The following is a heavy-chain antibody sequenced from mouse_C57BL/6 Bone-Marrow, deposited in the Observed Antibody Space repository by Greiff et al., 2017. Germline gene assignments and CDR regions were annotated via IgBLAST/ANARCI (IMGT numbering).Heavy chain of an antibody. CDR3: TPGEYDYDY. D-gene: IGHD2-4*01. CDR1: GYTFTDYE. CDR2: IDPETGGT. Sequence: VKVVESGAELVRPGASVTLSCKASGYTFTDYEMHWVKQTPVHGLEWIGAIDPETGGTAYNQKFKGKAILTADKSSSTAYMELRSLTSEDSAVYYCTPGEYDYDYWGQGTTLTVSS. J-gene: IGHJ2*01. V-gene: IGHV1-15*01.